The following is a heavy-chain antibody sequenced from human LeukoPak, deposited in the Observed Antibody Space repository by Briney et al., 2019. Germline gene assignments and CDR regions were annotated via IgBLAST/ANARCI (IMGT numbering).Heavy chain of an antibody. CDR2: ISYNESKK. Sequence: GGSLRLSCAASGFTFSSYGMHWVRQAPGKGLEWVAVISYNESKKYYADSVKGRFTISRDNSKNTLYLQMNRLRAEDTAVYYCAKDTTTVTGHAFDIWGQGTMVTVSS. D-gene: IGHD4-17*01. J-gene: IGHJ3*02. CDR3: AKDTTTVTGHAFDI. CDR1: GFTFSSYG. V-gene: IGHV3-30*18.